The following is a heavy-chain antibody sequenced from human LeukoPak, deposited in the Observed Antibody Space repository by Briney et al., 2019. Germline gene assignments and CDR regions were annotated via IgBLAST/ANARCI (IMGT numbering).Heavy chain of an antibody. CDR3: AKDLAHVGPVAIEHHDY. D-gene: IGHD2-21*01. CDR1: GFTFSSYG. J-gene: IGHJ4*02. CDR2: IRYDGSNK. V-gene: IGHV3-30*02. Sequence: GGSLRLSCAASGFTFSSYGMHWVRQAPGKGLEWVAFIRYDGSNKYYADSVKGRFTISRDNSKNTLYLQMNSLRAEDTAVYYCAKDLAHVGPVAIEHHDYWGQGTLVTVSS.